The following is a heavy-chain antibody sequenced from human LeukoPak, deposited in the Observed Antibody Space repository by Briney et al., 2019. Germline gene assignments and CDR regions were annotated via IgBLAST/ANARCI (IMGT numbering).Heavy chain of an antibody. J-gene: IGHJ4*02. Sequence: AGGSLRLSCAASGFTFSSYGMHWVRQAPGKGLEWVAFIRYDGSNKYYADSVKGRFTISSDNARNSLYLQMNTLRVEDTAVYYCARSRGWIYDSWGRGTLVTVSS. D-gene: IGHD6-19*01. CDR2: IRYDGSNK. CDR1: GFTFSSYG. V-gene: IGHV3-30*02. CDR3: ARSRGWIYDS.